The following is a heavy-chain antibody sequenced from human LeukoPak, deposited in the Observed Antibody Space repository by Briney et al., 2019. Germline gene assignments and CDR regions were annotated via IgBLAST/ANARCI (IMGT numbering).Heavy chain of an antibody. CDR3: AAETSYVWGSSDFDY. D-gene: IGHD3-16*01. V-gene: IGHV1-58*02. Sequence: TSVKVSCKASGFTFTSSAMQWVRQARGQRLEWIGWIVVGSGNTNYAQKFQGRVTITRDMSTSTAYMELSSLRSEDTAVYYCAAETSYVWGSSDFDYWGQGTLVTVSS. CDR1: GFTFTSSA. J-gene: IGHJ4*02. CDR2: IVVGSGNT.